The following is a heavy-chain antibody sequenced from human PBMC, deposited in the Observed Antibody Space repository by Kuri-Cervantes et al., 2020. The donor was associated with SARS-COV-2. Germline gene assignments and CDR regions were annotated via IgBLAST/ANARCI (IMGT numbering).Heavy chain of an antibody. CDR1: GGSFSGYY. V-gene: IGHV4-34*01. J-gene: IGHJ3*02. CDR3: ARHDIGLGVLMVYARLGAFDI. D-gene: IGHD2-8*01. CDR2: INHSGST. Sequence: SETLSLTCAVYGGSFSGYYWSWIRQPPGKGLEWIGEINHSGSTYYNPCLKSRVTISVDTSKNQFSLKLSSVTAADTAVYYCARHDIGLGVLMVYARLGAFDIWGQGTMVTVSS.